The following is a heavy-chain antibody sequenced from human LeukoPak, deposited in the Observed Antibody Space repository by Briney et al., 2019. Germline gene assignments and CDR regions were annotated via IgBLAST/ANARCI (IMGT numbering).Heavy chain of an antibody. CDR1: GFPFSSYS. Sequence: GGSLRLSCAASGFPFSSYSMNWVRQAPGKGLEWVSYITSSSSTTYYADAVKGRFAISRDNAKNSLYLQMNRLRAEDTAVYYCARKSGSSGYPFDYWGQGTLVTVSS. CDR2: ITSSSSTT. V-gene: IGHV3-48*01. CDR3: ARKSGSSGYPFDY. J-gene: IGHJ4*02. D-gene: IGHD3-22*01.